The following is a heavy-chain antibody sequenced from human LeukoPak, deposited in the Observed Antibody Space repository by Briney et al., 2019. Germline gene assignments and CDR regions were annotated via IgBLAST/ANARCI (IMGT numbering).Heavy chain of an antibody. Sequence: ASVKVSCKASGYTFTSYGISWVRQAPGQGLEWMGWISAYNGNTNYAQKLRGRVTMTTDTSTSTAYMELRSLRSDDTAVYYCARVTSVWYKDYYYGMDVWGQGTTVTVSS. D-gene: IGHD1-1*01. J-gene: IGHJ6*02. CDR1: GYTFTSYG. CDR2: ISAYNGNT. CDR3: ARVTSVWYKDYYYGMDV. V-gene: IGHV1-18*01.